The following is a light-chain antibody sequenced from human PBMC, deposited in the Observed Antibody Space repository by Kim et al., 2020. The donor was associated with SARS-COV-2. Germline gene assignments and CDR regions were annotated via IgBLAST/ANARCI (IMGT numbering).Light chain of an antibody. CDR1: RASRRD. Sequence: SVVEGGLTTGRARRASRRDLGWYQQKTGKAPKLLIYGASRLQSGVPARFSGSGSGRDFTLTISSLQPEDFASYYCLKYYNYPRTFGRGTEVDIK. CDR3: LKYYNYPRT. V-gene: IGKV1-6*01. CDR2: GAS. J-gene: IGKJ4*02.